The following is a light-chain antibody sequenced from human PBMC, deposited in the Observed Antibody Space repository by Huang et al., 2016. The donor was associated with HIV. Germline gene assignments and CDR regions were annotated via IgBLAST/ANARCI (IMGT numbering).Light chain of an antibody. Sequence: EIVLTQSPATLSLSPGERATLSCRASQSGSSSLAWYQQRPGQVPRLLIYDASNRATGVPARFSGSGSGTDFTLTISSLEPEDFAVYYCQQRSDWQFTFGPGTKVDIK. CDR2: DAS. CDR1: QSGSSS. J-gene: IGKJ3*01. V-gene: IGKV3-11*01. CDR3: QQRSDWQFT.